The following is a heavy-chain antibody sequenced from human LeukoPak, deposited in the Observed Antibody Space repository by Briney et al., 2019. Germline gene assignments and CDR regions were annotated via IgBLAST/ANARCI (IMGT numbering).Heavy chain of an antibody. V-gene: IGHV5-51*01. CDR3: ARVYCSSTSCYRYDP. CDR2: IYPGDSDT. Sequence: GESLKISCKGSGYSFTSYWIGWVRQMPGKGLEWMGIIYPGDSDTRYSPSFQGQVTISADKSISTAHLQWSSLKASDTAMYYCARVYCSSTSCYRYDPWGQGTLVTVSS. D-gene: IGHD2-2*01. CDR1: GYSFTSYW. J-gene: IGHJ5*02.